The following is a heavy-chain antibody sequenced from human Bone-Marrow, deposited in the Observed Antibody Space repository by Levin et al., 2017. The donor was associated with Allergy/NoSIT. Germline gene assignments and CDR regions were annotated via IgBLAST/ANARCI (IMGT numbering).Heavy chain of an antibody. CDR1: GFAFSSYG. V-gene: IGHV3-30*18. J-gene: IGHJ6*02. CDR2: ISSDGNNK. CDR3: AKGAGGAYWGGGCHSHRYYYYGMDV. Sequence: TGGSLRLSCAASGFAFSSYGMHWVRQAPGKGLEWVAVISSDGNNKYYADSGKGRFTISRDNSKNTLYVQMNSLRVEDTAVYYCAKGAGGAYWGGGCHSHRYYYYGMDVWGQGTTVTVSS. D-gene: IGHD2-21*02.